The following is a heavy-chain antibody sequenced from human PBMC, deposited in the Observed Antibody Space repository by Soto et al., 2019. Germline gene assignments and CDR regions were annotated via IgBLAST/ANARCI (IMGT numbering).Heavy chain of an antibody. CDR2: ISYDGSNK. CDR1: GFTFSSYA. V-gene: IGHV3-30*04. J-gene: IGHJ3*02. Sequence: GGSLRLSCAASGFTFSSYAMHWVRQAPGKGLEWVAVISYDGSNKYYADSVKGRFTISRDNSKNTLYLQMNSLRAEDTAVYYCARATGNAFDIWAKGQWSPSPQ. D-gene: IGHD1-1*01. CDR3: ARATGNAFDI.